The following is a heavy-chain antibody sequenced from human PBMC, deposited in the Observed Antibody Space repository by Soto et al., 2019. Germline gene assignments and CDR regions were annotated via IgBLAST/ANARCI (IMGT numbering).Heavy chain of an antibody. CDR3: ARNRLRQYYYGMDV. V-gene: IGHV5-51*03. D-gene: IGHD3-10*01. CDR1: GYSFANYW. Sequence: PGESLKISCQGSGYSFANYWIAWVRQMPGKGLEWVGDIYPGDSDTRYSPSFRGQVTISADKSISHVYLQWSSLKASDTAMYYCARNRLRQYYYGMDVWGQGTTVTVSS. J-gene: IGHJ6*02. CDR2: IYPGDSDT.